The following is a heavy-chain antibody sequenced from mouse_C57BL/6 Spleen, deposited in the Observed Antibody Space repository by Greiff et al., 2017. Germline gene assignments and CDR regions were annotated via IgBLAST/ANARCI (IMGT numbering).Heavy chain of an antibody. CDR1: GYTFTSYW. Sequence: VKLQQPGTELVKPGASVKLSCKASGYTFTSYWMHWVKQRPGQGLEWIGNINPSNGGTNYNEKFKSKATLTVDKSSSTAYMQLSSLTSEDCAVYYGARSAYYDYDGYFDVWGTGTTVTVSS. V-gene: IGHV1-53*01. CDR2: INPSNGGT. D-gene: IGHD2-4*01. J-gene: IGHJ1*03. CDR3: ARSAYYDYDGYFDV.